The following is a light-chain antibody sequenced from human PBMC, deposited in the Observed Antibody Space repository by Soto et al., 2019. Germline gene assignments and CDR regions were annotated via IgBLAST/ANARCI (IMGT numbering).Light chain of an antibody. CDR2: AAS. CDR3: QQYGNSPLT. V-gene: IGKV3-20*01. Sequence: EIVLTQSPGTLSLSPGERATLSCTASQSVAGNFLAWDQQRPGQAPRLLISAASSRATAIPDGFSGSGSGIEFTLTISRLEPDDSAVYFCQQYGNSPLTFGPGTKLNIK. CDR1: QSVAGNF. J-gene: IGKJ3*01.